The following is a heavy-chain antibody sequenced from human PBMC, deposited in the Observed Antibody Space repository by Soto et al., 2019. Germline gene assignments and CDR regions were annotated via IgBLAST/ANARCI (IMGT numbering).Heavy chain of an antibody. J-gene: IGHJ4*02. Sequence: PGGSLRLSCAASGFTFSNAWMTWVRQAPGKGLEYVGRIKSESDGGTTDYAAPVNGRFTISRDDSKNTLYLQMNSLKAEDTGIYYCTTNNAPSCTSISCYRPFWGQGTLVTVSS. CDR1: GFTFSNAW. CDR2: IKSESDGGTT. CDR3: TTNNAPSCTSISCYRPF. D-gene: IGHD2-2*01. V-gene: IGHV3-15*01.